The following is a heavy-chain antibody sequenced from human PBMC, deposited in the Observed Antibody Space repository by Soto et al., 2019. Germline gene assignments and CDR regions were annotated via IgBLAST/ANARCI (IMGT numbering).Heavy chain of an antibody. J-gene: IGHJ4*02. CDR2: ISSSSSTI. Sequence: GGSLRLSCAASGFTFSSYSMNWVRQAPGKGLEWVSYISSSSSTIYYADSVKGRFTISRDNAKNSLYLQMNSLRAEDTAVYYCARDMTTDYWGQGTLVTVSS. V-gene: IGHV3-48*01. CDR3: ARDMTTDY. D-gene: IGHD4-4*01. CDR1: GFTFSSYS.